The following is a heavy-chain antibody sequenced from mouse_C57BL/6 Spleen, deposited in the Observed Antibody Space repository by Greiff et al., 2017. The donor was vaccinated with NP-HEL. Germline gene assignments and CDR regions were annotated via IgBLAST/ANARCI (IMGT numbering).Heavy chain of an antibody. Sequence: VQLQQSGAELVRPGTSVKVSCKASGYAFTNYLIEWVKQRPGQGLEWIGVINPGSGGTNYNEKFKGKATLTADKSSSTAYMQLSSLTSEDSAVYFCARGDYGSNFFDDWGQGTTLTVSS. CDR3: ARGDYGSNFFDD. D-gene: IGHD1-1*01. CDR2: INPGSGGT. V-gene: IGHV1-54*01. CDR1: GYAFTNYL. J-gene: IGHJ2*01.